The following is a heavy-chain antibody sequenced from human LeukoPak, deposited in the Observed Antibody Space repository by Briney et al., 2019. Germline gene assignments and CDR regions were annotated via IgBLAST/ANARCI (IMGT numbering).Heavy chain of an antibody. Sequence: SETLSLTCTVSGGSISSYYWSWIRQPPGQGLEWIGYIYDSGNTNYNPSLKSRVTISIDTSKNQFSLKLTSVTAADTATYYCAREASLMGYASGLGFNYWGQGILVTVSS. CDR3: AREASLMGYASGLGFNY. D-gene: IGHD6-19*01. J-gene: IGHJ4*02. CDR1: GGSISSYY. CDR2: IYDSGNT. V-gene: IGHV4-59*01.